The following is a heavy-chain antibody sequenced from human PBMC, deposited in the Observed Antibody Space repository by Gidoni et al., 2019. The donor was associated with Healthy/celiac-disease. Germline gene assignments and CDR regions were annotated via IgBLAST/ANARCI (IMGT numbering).Heavy chain of an antibody. D-gene: IGHD6-19*01. V-gene: IGHV3-48*04. CDR2: ISSSSSTI. CDR1: GFTFSSYS. CDR3: ARGPSEQWLVLFFDY. J-gene: IGHJ4*02. Sequence: EVQLVESGGGLVQPGGSLRLSCAASGFTFSSYSVNWVRQAPGKGLEWVSYISSSSSTIDYADSVKGRFTISRDNAKNSLYLQMNSLRAEDTAVYYCARGPSEQWLVLFFDYWGQGTLVTVSS.